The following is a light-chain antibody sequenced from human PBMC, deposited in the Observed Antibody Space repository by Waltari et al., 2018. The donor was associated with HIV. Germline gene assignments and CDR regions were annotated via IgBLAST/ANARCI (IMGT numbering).Light chain of an antibody. J-gene: IGLJ3*02. Sequence: QSVLTQPPSASGTPGQRVTISCSGSSSNIGSNTVNWYQQLPGTAPKLLIYRNNQRPSGVPDRFSGSKSGTSASLAISGLRSEDEADYYCAAWDDSLSGQWVFGGGTKLTVL. CDR2: RNN. V-gene: IGLV1-47*01. CDR1: SSNIGSNT. CDR3: AAWDDSLSGQWV.